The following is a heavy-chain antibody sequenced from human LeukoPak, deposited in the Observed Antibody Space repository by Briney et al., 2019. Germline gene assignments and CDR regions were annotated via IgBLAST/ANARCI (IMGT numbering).Heavy chain of an antibody. Sequence: GGSLRLSCAASGFTFSSYAMHWVRQAPGKGLEWVAVISYDGSNKYYADSVKGRFTISRDNSKNTLYLQMNSLRAEDTAVYYCARRAGKYGGNSDYYYYYMDVWGKGTTVTVSS. D-gene: IGHD4-23*01. V-gene: IGHV3-30-3*01. J-gene: IGHJ6*03. CDR1: GFTFSSYA. CDR3: ARRAGKYGGNSDYYYYYMDV. CDR2: ISYDGSNK.